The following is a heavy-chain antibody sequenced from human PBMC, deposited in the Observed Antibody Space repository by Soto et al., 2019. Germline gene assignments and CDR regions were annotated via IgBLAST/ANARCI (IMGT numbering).Heavy chain of an antibody. V-gene: IGHV3-53*01. Sequence: PGGSLRLSCVASGLTVSGNHMSWVRQAPGKGLEWVSVILTTGSTYYADSLKGRFIISRDNSKNTLYLQMNSLRAEDTAVYYCATYSGSTGGLDPWGQGTLVTVSS. CDR2: ILTTGST. D-gene: IGHD5-12*01. CDR1: GLTVSGNH. CDR3: ATYSGSTGGLDP. J-gene: IGHJ5*02.